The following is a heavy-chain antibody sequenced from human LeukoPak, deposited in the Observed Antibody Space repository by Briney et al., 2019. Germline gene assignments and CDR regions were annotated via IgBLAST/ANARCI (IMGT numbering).Heavy chain of an antibody. J-gene: IGHJ4*02. CDR2: LNSEGGIT. CDR1: GFTFSSYW. D-gene: IGHD1-14*01. CDR3: ARGRLTTIFDF. Sequence: GGSLRLSCAASGFTFSSYWMHWVRQVPGKGLVWVSRLNSEGGITTYADSVKGRFTISRDNAKNTLYLQMNSLRAEDTALYYCARGRLTTIFDFWGQGALVTVSS. V-gene: IGHV3-74*01.